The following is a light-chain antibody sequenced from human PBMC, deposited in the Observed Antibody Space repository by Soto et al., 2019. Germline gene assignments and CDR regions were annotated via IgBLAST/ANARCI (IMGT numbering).Light chain of an antibody. CDR1: QSISSTY. CDR2: GGS. CDR3: HHYGNSPRT. Sequence: IVLTQSPGTLSLSPGERAALSCRASQSISSTYLAWYQQKPGQAPRLLIYGGSSRATGIPDRISGSGSGTDFTLTINRLEPEDFAVYYCHHYGNSPRTFGGGTRVEIK. V-gene: IGKV3-20*01. J-gene: IGKJ4*01.